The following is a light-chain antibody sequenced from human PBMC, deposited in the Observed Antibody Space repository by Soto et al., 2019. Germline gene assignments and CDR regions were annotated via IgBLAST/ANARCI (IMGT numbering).Light chain of an antibody. V-gene: IGKV3-15*01. Sequence: EIVMTQSPATLSVSPGEGATFSCRASQSINTKIAWYQLKPGQAPRLLIYDASIRATGIPARFSGSGSGTDFTLTISSLQPEDFATYYCQQSYSTSWTFGQGTKVDIK. J-gene: IGKJ1*01. CDR1: QSINTK. CDR3: QQSYSTSWT. CDR2: DAS.